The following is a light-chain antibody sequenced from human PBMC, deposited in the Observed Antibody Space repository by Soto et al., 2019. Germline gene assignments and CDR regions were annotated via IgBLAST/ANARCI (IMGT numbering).Light chain of an antibody. CDR2: KAS. J-gene: IGKJ1*01. CDR3: QQYMSYS. CDR1: QTISSW. V-gene: IGKV1-5*03. Sequence: DIQMTQSPSTLSGSVGDRVTITCRASQTISSWLAWYQQKPGKAPKLLIYKASTLKSGVPSRFSGSGSGTEFTLTISSLQPDDFATYYCQQYMSYSFGQGTKAE.